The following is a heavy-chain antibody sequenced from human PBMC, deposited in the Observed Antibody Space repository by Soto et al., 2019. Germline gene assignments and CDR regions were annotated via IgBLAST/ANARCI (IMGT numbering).Heavy chain of an antibody. CDR2: IKSKSVGGTV. J-gene: IGHJ4*02. D-gene: IGHD2-21*02. CDR1: GFTFTNAW. CDR3: ATCGGDCYLNY. V-gene: IGHV3-15*01. Sequence: NPGGSLRLSCAASGFTFTNAWMSWVRQAPGKGLEWVGRIKSKSVGGTVNYAAPVKGRFTISRDDSGNTLYLQMNSLKTEDTAVYYCATCGGDCYLNYWGQGALVTVSS.